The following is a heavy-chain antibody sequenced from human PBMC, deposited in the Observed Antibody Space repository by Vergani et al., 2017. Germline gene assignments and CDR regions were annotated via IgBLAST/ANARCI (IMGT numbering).Heavy chain of an antibody. Sequence: QVQLVESGGGVVQHGRSLRLSCAASGFTFSSYAMHWVRQAPGKGLEWVAVISYDGSNKYYADSVKGRFTISRDNSKNTLYLQMNSLRAEDTAVYYCARNMKHLHYYDSSGSFDPWGQGTLVTVSS. CDR1: GFTFSSYA. V-gene: IGHV3-30*01. CDR2: ISYDGSNK. J-gene: IGHJ5*02. CDR3: ARNMKHLHYYDSSGSFDP. D-gene: IGHD3-22*01.